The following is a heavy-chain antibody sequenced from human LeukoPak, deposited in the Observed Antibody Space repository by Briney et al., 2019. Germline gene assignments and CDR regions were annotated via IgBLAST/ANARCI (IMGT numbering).Heavy chain of an antibody. CDR2: INPSGGST. V-gene: IGHV1-46*01. J-gene: IGHJ6*03. Sequence: ASVKVSCKASGYTFTTYYMYWVRQAPGQGLEWMGIINPSGGSTSYAQKFQGRVTMTRDTSTSTVYMELSSLRSEDTAVYYCARDSSSWTAFYYYYYYMDVWGKGTTVTISS. CDR1: GYTFTTYY. D-gene: IGHD6-13*01. CDR3: ARDSSSWTAFYYYYYYMDV.